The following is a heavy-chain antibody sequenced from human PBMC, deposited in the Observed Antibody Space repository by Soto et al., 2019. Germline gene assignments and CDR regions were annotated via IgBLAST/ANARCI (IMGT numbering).Heavy chain of an antibody. CDR1: GNSFSSHA. Sequence: SVKVSCKSSGNSFSSHAITWVRQAPGQGLEWMGGIIPVFDTPTYARRFQDRVTITADKSTNTSYMELRSLRSEDTAVYYCARGGALSTSGFWGDGLECWGKGKTVTVSS. V-gene: IGHV1-69*06. J-gene: IGHJ6*04. CDR2: IIPVFDTP. CDR3: ARGGALSTSGFWGDGLEC. D-gene: IGHD5-12*01.